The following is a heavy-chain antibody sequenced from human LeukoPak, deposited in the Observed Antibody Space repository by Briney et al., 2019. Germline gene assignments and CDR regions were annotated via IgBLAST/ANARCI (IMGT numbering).Heavy chain of an antibody. Sequence: SETLSLTCAVYGGSFSGYYWSWIRQPPGKGLEWIGEINHSGSTNYNPSLKSRVTISVDTSKNQFSLKLSSVTAADTAVYYCARASNDIVVVPAGRFDYWGQGTLVTASS. J-gene: IGHJ4*02. V-gene: IGHV4-34*01. CDR3: ARASNDIVVVPAGRFDY. CDR1: GGSFSGYY. D-gene: IGHD2-2*01. CDR2: INHSGST.